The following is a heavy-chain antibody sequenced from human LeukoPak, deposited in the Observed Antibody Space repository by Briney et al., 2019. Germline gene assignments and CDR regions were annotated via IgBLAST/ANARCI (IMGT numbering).Heavy chain of an antibody. CDR3: AEDSAFYYIDV. J-gene: IGHJ6*03. V-gene: IGHV3-30*02. D-gene: IGHD3-10*01. CDR1: GFTFSNYG. CDR2: IRYNGNNQ. Sequence: GGSLRLSCAASGFTFSNYGMHWVRQAPVKGLEWVAFIRYNGNNQYYADSVKGRFTISRDNSKNTLYLQMNSLKGDDTAVYYCAEDSAFYYIDVWGKGTTVIISS.